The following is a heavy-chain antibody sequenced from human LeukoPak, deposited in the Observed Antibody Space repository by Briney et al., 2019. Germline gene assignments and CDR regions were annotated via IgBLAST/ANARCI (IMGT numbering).Heavy chain of an antibody. CDR3: ARGVTGIYYYYYMDV. J-gene: IGHJ6*03. CDR1: GYTFTGYY. D-gene: IGHD3-10*01. V-gene: IGHV1-2*02. Sequence: ASVKVSCKASGYTFTGYYMHWGRQAPGQGLEWMGWINPNSGGTNYAQKVQGRVTMTRDTSISTAYMELSRLRSDDTAVYYCARGVTGIYYYYYMDVWGKGTTVTVSS. CDR2: INPNSGGT.